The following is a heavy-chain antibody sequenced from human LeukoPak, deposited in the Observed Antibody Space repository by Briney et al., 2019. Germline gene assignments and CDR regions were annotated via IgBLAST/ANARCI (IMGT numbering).Heavy chain of an antibody. Sequence: ASVKVSCKAPGYTFTSYDIKCGRPATGQGLEWMGQININRGNQGYAQKFQGRVTMTRNTSISTAYMELSSLRSEDTAVYYCARGGVLLWFGELSADYYYGMDVWGQGTTVTVSS. CDR2: ININRGNQ. D-gene: IGHD3-10*01. CDR1: GYTFTSYD. V-gene: IGHV1-8*01. CDR3: ARGGVLLWFGELSADYYYGMDV. J-gene: IGHJ6*02.